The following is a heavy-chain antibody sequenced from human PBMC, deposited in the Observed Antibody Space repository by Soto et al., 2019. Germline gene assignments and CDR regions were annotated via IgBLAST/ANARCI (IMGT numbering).Heavy chain of an antibody. CDR1: GDSMRSGAYY. D-gene: IGHD3-22*01. J-gene: IGHJ4*02. CDR3: ARGPYDSSGYLFDY. CDR2: IYYSGNT. V-gene: IGHV4-30-4*08. Sequence: TLSLSCVVSGDSMRSGAYYWNWIRQHPGKGLEWIGYIYYSGNTYYNPSLKSRIVISVDTPKNQFSLKLSSVTAADTAVYYCARGPYDSSGYLFDYWGQGTLVTVYS.